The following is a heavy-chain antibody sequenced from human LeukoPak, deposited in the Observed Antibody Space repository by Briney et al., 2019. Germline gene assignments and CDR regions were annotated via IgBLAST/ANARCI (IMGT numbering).Heavy chain of an antibody. J-gene: IGHJ6*02. Sequence: GASVKVSCKASGGTFSSYAIRWVRQAPGQGLEWMGRIIPILGIANYAQKFQGRVTITADKSTSTAYMELSSLRSEDTAVYYCARRTSYYYGMDVWGQGTTVTVSS. CDR2: IIPILGIA. CDR1: GGTFSSYA. V-gene: IGHV1-69*04. D-gene: IGHD3/OR15-3a*01. CDR3: ARRTSYYYGMDV.